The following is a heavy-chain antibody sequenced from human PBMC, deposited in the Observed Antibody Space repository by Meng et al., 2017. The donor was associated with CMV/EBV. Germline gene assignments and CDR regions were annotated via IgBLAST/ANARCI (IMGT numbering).Heavy chain of an antibody. Sequence: SCKASGYTFTGYYMHWVRQAPGQGLEWMGWINPNSGGTNYAQKFQGRVTMTRDTPISTAYMELSRLRPDDTAVYYCARARLTMVVTPYWGQGTLVTVSS. V-gene: IGHV1-2*02. J-gene: IGHJ4*02. CDR3: ARARLTMVVTPY. CDR1: GYTFTGYY. D-gene: IGHD4-23*01. CDR2: INPNSGGT.